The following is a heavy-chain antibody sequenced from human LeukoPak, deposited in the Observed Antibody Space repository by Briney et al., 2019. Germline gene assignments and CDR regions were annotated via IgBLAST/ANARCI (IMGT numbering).Heavy chain of an antibody. D-gene: IGHD5-12*01. Sequence: GGSLRLSCAASGFTFSSYGMHWVRQAPGKGLGWVAVIAYDGSNKYYADSVKGRFTISRDNSKNTLYLQMNSLRAEDTAVYYCAKQWGGSGYYVGPHFDYWGQGTLVTVSS. CDR3: AKQWGGSGYYVGPHFDY. J-gene: IGHJ4*02. CDR2: IAYDGSNK. V-gene: IGHV3-30*18. CDR1: GFTFSSYG.